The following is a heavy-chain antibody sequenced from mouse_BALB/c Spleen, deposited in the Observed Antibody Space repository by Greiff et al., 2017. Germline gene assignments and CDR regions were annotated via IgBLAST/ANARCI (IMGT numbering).Heavy chain of an antibody. CDR3: ARHYEWFAY. CDR1: GYSITSDYA. J-gene: IGHJ3*01. CDR2: ISYSGST. V-gene: IGHV3-2*02. D-gene: IGHD2-4*01. Sequence: EVKLEESGPGLVKPSQSLSLTCTVTGYSITSDYAWNWIRQFPGNKLEWMGYISYSGSTSYNPSLKSRISITRDTSKNQFFLQLNSVTTEDTATYYCARHYEWFAYWGQGTLVTVSA.